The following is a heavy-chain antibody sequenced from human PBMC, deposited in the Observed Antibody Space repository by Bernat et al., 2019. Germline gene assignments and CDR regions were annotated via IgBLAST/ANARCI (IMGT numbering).Heavy chain of an antibody. CDR2: ISYDGSNK. D-gene: IGHD6-19*01. CDR1: GFTFSSYG. J-gene: IGHJ4*02. CDR3: AKTYLRIAVAGNYFDY. V-gene: IGHV3-30*18. Sequence: QVQLVESGGGVVQPGRSLRLSCAASGFTFSSYGMHWVRQAPGKGLEWVAVISYDGSNKYYADSVKGRFTISRDNSKNTLYLQMNSLRAEDTAVYYCAKTYLRIAVAGNYFDYWGQGTLVTVSS.